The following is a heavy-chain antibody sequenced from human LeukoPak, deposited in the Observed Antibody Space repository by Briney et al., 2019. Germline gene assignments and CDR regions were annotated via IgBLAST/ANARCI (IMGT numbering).Heavy chain of an antibody. Sequence: GGSLRLSCSSSGFTFSPYNMTWVRQAPGKGLEWVSVIYTGGSTYYADSVKGRFTISRDNSKNTLYLQMNSLRTEDTAVYYCAKTGQHYDYWGQGTLVTVSS. CDR1: GFTFSPYN. CDR3: AKTGQHYDY. J-gene: IGHJ4*02. V-gene: IGHV3-53*05. CDR2: IYTGGST. D-gene: IGHD3-10*01.